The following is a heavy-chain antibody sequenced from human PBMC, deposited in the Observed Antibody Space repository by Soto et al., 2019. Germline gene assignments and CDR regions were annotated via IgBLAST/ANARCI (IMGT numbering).Heavy chain of an antibody. Sequence: PSETLSLTCTVSGGSISSSSYYWGWIRQPPGKGLEWIGSIYYSGSTYYNPSLKSRVTISVDTSKYQFSLKLSSVTAADTAVYYCASVGYYDSSGYLRPRYYYYGMDVWGQGTTVTVSS. CDR2: IYYSGST. CDR1: GGSISSSSYY. J-gene: IGHJ6*02. D-gene: IGHD3-22*01. CDR3: ASVGYYDSSGYLRPRYYYYGMDV. V-gene: IGHV4-39*01.